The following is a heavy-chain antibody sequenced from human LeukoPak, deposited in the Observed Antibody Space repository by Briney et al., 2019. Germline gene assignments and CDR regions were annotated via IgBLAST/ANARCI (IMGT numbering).Heavy chain of an antibody. V-gene: IGHV3-53*01. CDR1: GFTVSSNY. D-gene: IGHD1-26*01. J-gene: IGHJ3*02. CDR3: ARRSGSYFDAFDI. CDR2: IYSGGST. Sequence: PGGSLRLSRAASGFTVSSNYMSWVRQAPGKGLEWVSVIYSGGSTYYADSVKGRFTISRDNSKNTLYLQMNSLRAEDTAVYYCARRSGSYFDAFDIWGQGTMVTVSS.